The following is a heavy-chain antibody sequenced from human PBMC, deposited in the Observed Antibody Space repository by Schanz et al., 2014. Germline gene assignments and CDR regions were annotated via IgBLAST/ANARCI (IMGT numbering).Heavy chain of an antibody. J-gene: IGHJ6*02. D-gene: IGHD3-22*01. CDR1: GYTFSDYY. Sequence: QVQLVQSGAEGKKPGASVKVSCKASGYTFSDYYIHWVRQAPGQGLEWMGWINPNTGGTNFAQKFQGWVTVTRDTSISTVYMELSRVTYEDTAVYYCARDDRAYYYGMDVWGQGTTVTVSS. V-gene: IGHV1-2*04. CDR3: ARDDRAYYYGMDV. CDR2: INPNTGGT.